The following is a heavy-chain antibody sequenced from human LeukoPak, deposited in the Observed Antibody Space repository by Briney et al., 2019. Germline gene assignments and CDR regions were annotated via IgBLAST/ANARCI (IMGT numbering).Heavy chain of an antibody. V-gene: IGHV3-64*01. D-gene: IGHD6-19*01. CDR1: GFGFSSYA. CDR2: ISSTGGST. CDR3: ARGAEYGYRSVYYFFDY. Sequence: GGSLRLSCAASGFGFSSYAMHWVRQAPGKGLEYVSAISSTGGSTYYANSVQGRFTISRDNSKNTLFLQMGSLRAEDMAVYCCARGAEYGYRSVYYFFDYWGQGTLVTVSS. J-gene: IGHJ4*02.